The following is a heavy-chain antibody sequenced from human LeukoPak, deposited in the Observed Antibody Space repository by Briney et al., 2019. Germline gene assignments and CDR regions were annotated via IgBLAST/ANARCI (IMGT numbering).Heavy chain of an antibody. J-gene: IGHJ6*03. V-gene: IGHV4-38-2*02. D-gene: IGHD6-19*01. CDR1: GYSISSGYY. CDR2: IYHSGST. Sequence: SETLSLTCTVSGYSISSGYYWGWIRQPPGKGLEWIGSIYHSGSTYYNPSLKSRVTISVDTSNNRFSLKLMSVTAADTAVYYCARKRYTSGWGGYYYYYMDVWGKGTTVTTSS. CDR3: ARKRYTSGWGGYYYYYMDV.